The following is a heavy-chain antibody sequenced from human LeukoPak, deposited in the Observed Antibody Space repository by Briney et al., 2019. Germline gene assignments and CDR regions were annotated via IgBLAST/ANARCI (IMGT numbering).Heavy chain of an antibody. D-gene: IGHD5-24*01. J-gene: IGHJ4*02. Sequence: GGSLRLSCAASGFTFSGYWMHWVRQAPGKGLVWDARVTRDGSGTNYADSVKGRFTISRDNGKNTLYLQMNSLRAEDTAVYYCARDGDGYNFDYWGQGTLVTVSS. CDR3: ARDGDGYNFDY. CDR1: GFTFSGYW. V-gene: IGHV3-74*01. CDR2: VTRDGSGT.